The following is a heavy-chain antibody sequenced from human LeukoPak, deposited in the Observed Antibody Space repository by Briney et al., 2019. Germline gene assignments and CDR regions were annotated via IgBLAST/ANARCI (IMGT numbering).Heavy chain of an antibody. V-gene: IGHV1-2*02. D-gene: IGHD2-2*01. Sequence: ASVKVSCKASGYTFTGYYMHWVRQAPGQGLEWMGWINPNSGGTNYAQKFQGRVTMTRDTSISTAYMELSRLRSDDTAVYYCARESGYQPYYYYGMDVWGQGTTVTVSS. CDR2: INPNSGGT. CDR3: ARESGYQPYYYYGMDV. J-gene: IGHJ6*02. CDR1: GYTFTGYY.